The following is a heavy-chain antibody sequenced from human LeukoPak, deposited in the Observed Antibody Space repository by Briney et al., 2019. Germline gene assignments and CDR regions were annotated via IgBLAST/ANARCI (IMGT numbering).Heavy chain of an antibody. J-gene: IGHJ5*02. CDR2: INPTGGST. V-gene: IGHV1-46*01. CDR1: GYTFTSYD. CDR3: ARDNSVGDNAWWFDP. D-gene: IGHD1-26*01. Sequence: RASVKVSCKASGYTFTSYDINWVRQATGQGLEWMGLINPTGGSTGYAQKFQGRVTMTRDMSTSTDYMELSSLRSEDTAIYYCARDNSVGDNAWWFDPWGQGTLVTVSS.